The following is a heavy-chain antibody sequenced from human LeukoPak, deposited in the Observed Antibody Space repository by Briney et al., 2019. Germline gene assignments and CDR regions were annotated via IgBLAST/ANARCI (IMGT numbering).Heavy chain of an antibody. CDR1: GGSISSNY. J-gene: IGHJ4*02. CDR2: VYCSGST. CDR3: ARDGAATISDY. V-gene: IGHV4-4*07. Sequence: SSETLSLTCIVSGGSISSNYWSWTRQSAGKGLEYIGRVYCSGSTDYSPSVKSRVTMSVDTSKNQFSLKLTSVTAADTAIYYCARDGAATISDYWGQGTLVTVTS. D-gene: IGHD1/OR15-1a*01.